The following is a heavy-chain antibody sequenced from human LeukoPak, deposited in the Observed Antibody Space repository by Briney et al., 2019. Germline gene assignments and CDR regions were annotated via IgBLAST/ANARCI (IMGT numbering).Heavy chain of an antibody. CDR3: AKFYSSGWYSFDY. J-gene: IGHJ4*02. D-gene: IGHD6-19*01. CDR2: INWNGGSR. V-gene: IGHV3-20*04. Sequence: GGSLRLSCAASGFTFGDYGVSWVRQAPGKGLEWVSGINWNGGSRGYADSVKGRFTISRDNAKNSLYLQMNSLRAEDTALYYCAKFYSSGWYSFDYWGQGSLVTVSS. CDR1: GFTFGDYG.